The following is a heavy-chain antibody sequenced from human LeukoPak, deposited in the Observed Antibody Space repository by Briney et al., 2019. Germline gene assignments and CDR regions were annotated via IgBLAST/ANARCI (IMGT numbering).Heavy chain of an antibody. D-gene: IGHD2-2*01. CDR2: INYSGSS. V-gene: IGHV4-59*01. CDR1: GGSISSYF. J-gene: IGHJ4*02. Sequence: SETRSLTCTVSGGSISSYFWTWIRQPPGKGLEWIGHINYSGSSNYNPPLKSRVTISVDTSKNQFSLKLTSVTAADTAVYYCARASVVGVYSYWGQGTLVIVSS. CDR3: ARASVVGVYSY.